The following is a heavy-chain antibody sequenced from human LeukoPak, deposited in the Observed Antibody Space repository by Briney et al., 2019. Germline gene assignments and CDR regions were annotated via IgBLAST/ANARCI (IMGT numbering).Heavy chain of an antibody. CDR1: GFTFSSYA. D-gene: IGHD3-22*01. CDR3: TTDAYYYDSSGYYLKDY. Sequence: GGSLRLSCAASGFTFSSYAMSWVRQAPGKGLEWVSAISGSGGSTYYADSVKGRFTISRDNSKNTLYLQMNSLRAEDTAVYYCTTDAYYYDSSGYYLKDYWGQGTLVTVSS. J-gene: IGHJ4*02. CDR2: ISGSGGST. V-gene: IGHV3-23*01.